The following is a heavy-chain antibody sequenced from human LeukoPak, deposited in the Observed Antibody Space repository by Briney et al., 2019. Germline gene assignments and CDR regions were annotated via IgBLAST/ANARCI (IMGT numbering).Heavy chain of an antibody. D-gene: IGHD3-3*01. CDR2: ISYDGSNK. J-gene: IGHJ3*02. Sequence: GGSLRLSCAASGFTFSSYAMHWVRQAPGKGLEWVAVISYDGSNKYYADSVKGRFTISRDNSKNTLYLQMNSLRAEDTAVYYCARDEHYDFWSGSYAFDIWGQGTMVTVSS. CDR1: GFTFSSYA. CDR3: ARDEHYDFWSGSYAFDI. V-gene: IGHV3-30-3*01.